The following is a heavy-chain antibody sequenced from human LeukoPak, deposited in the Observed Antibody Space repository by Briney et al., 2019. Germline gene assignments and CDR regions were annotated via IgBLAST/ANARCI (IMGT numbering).Heavy chain of an antibody. CDR2: IYYSGSI. V-gene: IGHV4-59*08. J-gene: IGHJ4*02. Sequence: SETLSLTCTVSGGSLSNYYWSWIRQPPGKGLEWIGYIYYSGSINYNPSLKSRVTISVDMSKNQFSLQLSSVTAADTAVYSCARQSRDGDYIAKLFDYWGQGTLVTVSS. D-gene: IGHD4-17*01. CDR1: GGSLSNYY. CDR3: ARQSRDGDYIAKLFDY.